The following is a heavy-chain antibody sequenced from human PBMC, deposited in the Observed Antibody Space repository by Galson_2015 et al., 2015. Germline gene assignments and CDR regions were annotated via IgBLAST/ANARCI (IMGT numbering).Heavy chain of an antibody. J-gene: IGHJ4*02. Sequence: SLRLSCAASGFTFSSSWMSWVRQAPGKGLEWVGNIRRDGNEKYFVESVKGRFIISRDNAKNSLYLQMNSVRAEDTAVYYCVRDEPDAMGAFWGQGTLVTVSS. CDR3: VRDEPDAMGAF. D-gene: IGHD2-2*01. CDR1: GFTFSSSW. V-gene: IGHV3-7*03. CDR2: IRRDGNEK.